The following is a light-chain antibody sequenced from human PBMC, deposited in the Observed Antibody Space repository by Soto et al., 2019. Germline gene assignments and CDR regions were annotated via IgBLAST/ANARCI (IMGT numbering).Light chain of an antibody. J-gene: IGKJ1*01. Sequence: EIVMTQSPATLSVSPGERATFSCRASQSVSTNLAWYQQKPGQAPRLLIYGASTRATGISARFSGSGSGTEFSLTISSLQSEDFAVYYCQQYNIWPRTFGQGTKVDIK. CDR2: GAS. CDR1: QSVSTN. V-gene: IGKV3-15*01. CDR3: QQYNIWPRT.